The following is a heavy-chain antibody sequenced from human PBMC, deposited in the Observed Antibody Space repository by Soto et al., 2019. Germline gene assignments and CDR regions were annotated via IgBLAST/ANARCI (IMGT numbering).Heavy chain of an antibody. CDR1: GGSFTSTNYF. V-gene: IGHV4-61*05. CDR3: ARVRTEYAGLDY. Sequence: SETLSLTCTVSGGSFTSTNYFWGWIRQPPGKGLESIAYVCSSGSTNYNPSLESRVAISLDTSKNQFSLRLTSVTAADTAVYFCARVRTEYAGLDYWGQGTLVTVSS. J-gene: IGHJ4*02. CDR2: VCSSGST. D-gene: IGHD2-2*01.